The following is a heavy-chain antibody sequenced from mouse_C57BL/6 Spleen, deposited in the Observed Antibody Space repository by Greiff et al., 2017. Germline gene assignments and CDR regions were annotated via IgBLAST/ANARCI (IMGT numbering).Heavy chain of an antibody. Sequence: EVMLVESEGGLVQPGSSMKLSCTASGFTFSDYYMAWVRQVPEKGLEWVANINYDGSSTYYLDSLKSRFIISRDNAKNILYLQMSSLKSEDTATYYCARRTYYEDYFDYWGQGTTLTVSS. CDR2: INYDGSST. CDR1: GFTFSDYY. V-gene: IGHV5-16*01. CDR3: ARRTYYEDYFDY. J-gene: IGHJ2*01. D-gene: IGHD1-1*02.